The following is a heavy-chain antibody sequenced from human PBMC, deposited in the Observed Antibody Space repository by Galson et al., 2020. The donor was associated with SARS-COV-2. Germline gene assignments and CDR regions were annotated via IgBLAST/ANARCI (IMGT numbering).Heavy chain of an antibody. V-gene: IGHV4-59*11. CDR2: IYYSGST. CDR3: AREYRLFVDISDYYYYMDV. J-gene: IGHJ6*03. D-gene: IGHD5-12*01. Sequence: SETLSLTCTVSGGSISSHYWSWIRQPPGKGLEWIGYIYYSGSTNYNPSLKSRVTISVDTSKNQFSLKLSSVTAADTAVYYCAREYRLFVDISDYYYYMDVWGKGSTVTVSS. CDR1: GGSISSHY.